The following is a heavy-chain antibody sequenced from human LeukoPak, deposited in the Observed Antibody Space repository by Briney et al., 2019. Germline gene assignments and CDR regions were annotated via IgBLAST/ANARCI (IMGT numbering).Heavy chain of an antibody. CDR3: ARGYSSGLMDV. CDR1: GYTFTSYY. Sequence: ASVKVSCKASGYTFTSYYMHWVRQAPGQGLEWMGIINPNGGGTNHAQKSQGRVTMTRDMSTSTVYMELSSLRSEDTAVYYCARGYSSGLMDVWGKGTTITVSS. D-gene: IGHD6-19*01. CDR2: INPNGGGT. V-gene: IGHV1-46*01. J-gene: IGHJ6*04.